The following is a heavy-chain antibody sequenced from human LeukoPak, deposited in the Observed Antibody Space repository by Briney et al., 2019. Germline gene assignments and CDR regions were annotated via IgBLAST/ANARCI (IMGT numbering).Heavy chain of an antibody. V-gene: IGHV3-21*01. J-gene: IGHJ5*02. D-gene: IGHD4-17*01. Sequence: VGSLRLSCAASGFTFSSYSMNWVRQAPGKGLEWVSSISSSSSYIYYPDSVKGRFTISRDNAKNSLYLQMNSLRAEDTAVYYCARERLAYNWFDPWGQGTLVTVSS. CDR3: ARERLAYNWFDP. CDR1: GFTFSSYS. CDR2: ISSSSSYI.